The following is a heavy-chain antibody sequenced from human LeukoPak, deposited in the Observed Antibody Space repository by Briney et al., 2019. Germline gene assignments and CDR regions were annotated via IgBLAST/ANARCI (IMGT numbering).Heavy chain of an antibody. Sequence: ASVNVSCKASGYTFTSYGISWVRQAPGQGLEWMGWISAYNGNTNYAQKLQGRVTMTTDTSTSTDYMELRSVRSDDTAVYYCARVDDFWSGYYMQWGGFYFDYWGQGTLVTVSS. CDR3: ARVDDFWSGYYMQWGGFYFDY. CDR1: GYTFTSYG. D-gene: IGHD3-3*01. CDR2: ISAYNGNT. J-gene: IGHJ4*02. V-gene: IGHV1-18*01.